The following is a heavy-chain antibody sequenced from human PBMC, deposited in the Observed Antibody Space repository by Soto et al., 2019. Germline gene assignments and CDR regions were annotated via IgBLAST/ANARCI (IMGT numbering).Heavy chain of an antibody. CDR2: ISAYNGNT. Sequence: VSVKVSCKASGYTFTIYGISWVRQAPGQGLEWMGWISAYNGNTNYAQKLQGRVTMTTDTSTSTAYMELRSLRSDDTAVYYCARHVLRYETFDYWGQGTLVTVSS. D-gene: IGHD3-9*01. J-gene: IGHJ4*02. CDR3: ARHVLRYETFDY. CDR1: GYTFTIYG. V-gene: IGHV1-18*01.